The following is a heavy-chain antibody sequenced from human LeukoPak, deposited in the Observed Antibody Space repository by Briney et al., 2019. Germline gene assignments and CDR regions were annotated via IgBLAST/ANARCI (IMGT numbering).Heavy chain of an antibody. CDR3: AKEYYYGSGTYYNVDY. CDR1: GFTFSNYA. CDR2: ISGSGGRT. V-gene: IGHV3-23*01. J-gene: IGHJ4*02. D-gene: IGHD3-10*01. Sequence: GGSLRLSCAASGFTFSNYAMSWVRQAPGKGLEWVSAISGSGGRTYYADSVKGRFTLSRDNSKKTLYLQMNRLRAEDTAVYYCAKEYYYGSGTYYNVDYWGQGTLVTVSS.